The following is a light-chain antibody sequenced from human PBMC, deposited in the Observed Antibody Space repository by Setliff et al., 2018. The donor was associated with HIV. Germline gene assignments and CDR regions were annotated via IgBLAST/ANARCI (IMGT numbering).Light chain of an antibody. J-gene: IGLJ1*01. Sequence: ALAQPRSVSGSPGQSVSISCTGTSSDVGGYNYVSWYQQHPGKAPKLMIYDVTKRPSGVPDRFSGSKSGNTASLTISGLQAEDEADYYCCSYAGSYGFYVFGTGTKVTVL. CDR1: SSDVGGYNY. V-gene: IGLV2-11*01. CDR2: DVT. CDR3: CSYAGSYGFYV.